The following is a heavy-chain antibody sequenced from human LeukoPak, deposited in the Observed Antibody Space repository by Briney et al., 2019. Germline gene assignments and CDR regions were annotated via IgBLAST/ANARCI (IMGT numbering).Heavy chain of an antibody. D-gene: IGHD3-3*01. V-gene: IGHV3-11*01. CDR3: ARESITIFGVARSWFDP. CDR1: GFTFSDFY. CDR2: ISSSGRTI. J-gene: IGHJ5*02. Sequence: GGSLRLSCAASGFTFSDFYMSWIRQAPGKGLEWVSHISSSGRTINYADSVKGRFTISRDNAKNSLYLQINSLRAEDTAVYYCARESITIFGVARSWFDPWGQGTLVTVSS.